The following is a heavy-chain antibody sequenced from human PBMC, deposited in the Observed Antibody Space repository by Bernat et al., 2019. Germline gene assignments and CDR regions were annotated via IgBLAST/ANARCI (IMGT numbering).Heavy chain of an antibody. D-gene: IGHD3-10*01. CDR3: ARDQLSGSYYHEWAFDP. CDR1: GFTFDDYG. Sequence: EVQLVESGGGVVRPGGSLRLSCAASGFTFDDYGMSWVRQAPGKGLEWVSGINWNGGSTGYADSVKGRFTISRDNAKNSLYLQMNSLRAEDTALYYCARDQLSGSYYHEWAFDPWGQGTLVTVSS. V-gene: IGHV3-20*04. J-gene: IGHJ5*02. CDR2: INWNGGST.